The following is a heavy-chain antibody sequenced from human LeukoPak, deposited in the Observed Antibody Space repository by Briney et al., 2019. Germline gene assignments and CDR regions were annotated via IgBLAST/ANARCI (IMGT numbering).Heavy chain of an antibody. Sequence: GGSLRLPCAASGFTFSIYWMTWVRQAPGKGLEWVANMRHRESEKYYVDSVKGRFTISRDNAKNSLYLQMSSLRAEDTAVYYCARVLGAYSSVYGPDFDYWGQGTLVTVSS. CDR1: GFTFSIYW. D-gene: IGHD3-16*01. V-gene: IGHV3-7*01. CDR2: MRHRESEK. J-gene: IGHJ4*02. CDR3: ARVLGAYSSVYGPDFDY.